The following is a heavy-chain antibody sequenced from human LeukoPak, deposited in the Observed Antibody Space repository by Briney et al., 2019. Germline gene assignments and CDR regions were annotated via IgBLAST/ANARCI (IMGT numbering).Heavy chain of an antibody. CDR1: GGSISSGSYY. CDR2: IYTSGST. CDR3: AGGIAAADPDY. J-gene: IGHJ4*02. Sequence: SQTLSLTCTVSGGSISSGSYYWSWTRQPAGKGLEWIGRIYTSGSTNYNPSLKSRVTISVDTSKNQFSLKLSSVTAADTAVYYCAGGIAAADPDYWGQGTLVTVSS. V-gene: IGHV4-61*02. D-gene: IGHD6-13*01.